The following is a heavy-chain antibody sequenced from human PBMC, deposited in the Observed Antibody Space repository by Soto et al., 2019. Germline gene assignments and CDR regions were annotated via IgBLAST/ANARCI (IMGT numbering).Heavy chain of an antibody. D-gene: IGHD6-19*01. CDR2: IYWDDDK. Sequence: QITLKESGPTLVKPTQTLTLTCTFSGFSLSTSGVGVGWIRQPPGKALEWLAVIYWDDDKRYSPSLKSRLTITKDTSKNQVVLTMTNMDPVDTATYYCAHRITYTSGRYDDRYDYWGQGTLVTVSS. CDR3: AHRITYTSGRYDDRYDY. V-gene: IGHV2-5*02. CDR1: GFSLSTSGVG. J-gene: IGHJ4*02.